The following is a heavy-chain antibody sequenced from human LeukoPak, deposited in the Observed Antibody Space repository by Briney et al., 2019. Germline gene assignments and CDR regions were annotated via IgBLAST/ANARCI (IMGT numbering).Heavy chain of an antibody. CDR2: VSYSGST. D-gene: IGHD5-24*01. CDR1: GGSISSNY. CDR3: ARHSQHSRDLGSARNFDY. J-gene: IGHJ4*02. V-gene: IGHV4-59*08. Sequence: SETLSLTCTVSGGSISSNYWSWIRQPPGEGLEWIGYVSYSGSTNYNPSLKSRVTISLDTSKNLFSLRLSSVTAADTAVYYCARHSQHSRDLGSARNFDYWGQGTLVTVSS.